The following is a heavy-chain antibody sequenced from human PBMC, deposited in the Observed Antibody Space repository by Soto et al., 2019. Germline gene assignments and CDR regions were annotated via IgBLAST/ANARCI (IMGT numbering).Heavy chain of an antibody. V-gene: IGHV3-74*01. J-gene: IGHJ6*03. CDR1: GFTFSSYW. CDR3: ARAGSGSSWAVTIHYYCSSMDV. D-gene: IGHD6-13*01. Sequence: PWGPLRLSCAASGFTFSSYWMHCVRQAPGKGLVWVSRINSDGSSTSYADSVKGRFTISRDNAKNTLYLQMNSLRAEDTAVYYCARAGSGSSWAVTIHYYCSSMDVWGKGT. CDR2: INSDGSST.